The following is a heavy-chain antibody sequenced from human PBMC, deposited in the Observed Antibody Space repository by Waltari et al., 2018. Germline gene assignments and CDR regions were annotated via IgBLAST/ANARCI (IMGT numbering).Heavy chain of an antibody. V-gene: IGHV4-61*02. CDR2: IYTSGST. J-gene: IGHJ6*03. CDR3: ARGSGSYSSYYYYYMDV. CDR1: GGSISSGSYY. Sequence: QVQLQESGPGLVKPSQTLSLPCTVSGGSISSGSYYWSWIRQPAGKGLEWHGRIYTSGSTNYNPSLKSRGTISVDTSKNQFSLKLSSVAAADTAVYYCARGSGSYSSYYYYYMDVWGKGTTVTVSS. D-gene: IGHD1-26*01.